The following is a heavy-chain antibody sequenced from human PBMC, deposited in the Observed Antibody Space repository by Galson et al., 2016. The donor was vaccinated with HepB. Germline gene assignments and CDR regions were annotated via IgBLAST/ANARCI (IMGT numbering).Heavy chain of an antibody. CDR3: AKRITVAGTLDY. CDR2: ISSGGDYT. CDR1: GFTFSSNA. V-gene: IGHV3-23*01. D-gene: IGHD6-19*01. Sequence: SLRLSCAASGFTFSSNAMIWLRQAPGKGLEWVPAISSGGDYTYYADSVKGRFTVSRDNSKNTLYLQMSSLRAEDTAVYYCAKRITVAGTLDYWGQGTLVTVSS. J-gene: IGHJ4*02.